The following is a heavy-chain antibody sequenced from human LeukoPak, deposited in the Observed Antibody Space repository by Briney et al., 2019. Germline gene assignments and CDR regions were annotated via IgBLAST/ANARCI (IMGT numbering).Heavy chain of an antibody. V-gene: IGHV3-23*01. D-gene: IGHD3-10*01. Sequence: GGSLRLSCAASGFTISSYAMSWVRQAPGKGLEWVSTVSGTGGSSYYADSVKGRFTFSRDNSKNTLYLQMNSLRAEDTAVYYCAKEYGSGSYSGDFDYWGQGTLVTVSS. J-gene: IGHJ4*02. CDR3: AKEYGSGSYSGDFDY. CDR1: GFTISSYA. CDR2: VSGTGGSS.